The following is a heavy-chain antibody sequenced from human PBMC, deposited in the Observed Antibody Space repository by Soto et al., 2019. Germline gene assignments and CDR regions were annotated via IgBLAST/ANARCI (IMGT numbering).Heavy chain of an antibody. D-gene: IGHD2-15*01. Sequence: GASVKVSCKASGYTFTGYYMHWVRQAPGQGLEWMGWINPNSGGTNYAQKFQGWVTMTRDTSISTAYMELSRLRSDDTAVDYCARVSRFGGGGSCFFLPGIDYWGQGTLVTVSS. V-gene: IGHV1-2*04. J-gene: IGHJ4*02. CDR2: INPNSGGT. CDR1: GYTFTGYY. CDR3: ARVSRFGGGGSCFFLPGIDY.